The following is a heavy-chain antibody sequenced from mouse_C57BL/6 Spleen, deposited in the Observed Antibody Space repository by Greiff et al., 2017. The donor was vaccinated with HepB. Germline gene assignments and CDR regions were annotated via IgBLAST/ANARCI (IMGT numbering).Heavy chain of an antibody. CDR1: GYTFTSYW. CDR3: ARRAAFITDWYFDV. J-gene: IGHJ1*03. V-gene: IGHV1-55*01. CDR2: IYPGSGST. D-gene: IGHD1-1*01. Sequence: QVQLKQPGAELVKPGASVKMSCKASGYTFTSYWITWVKQRTGQGLEWIGDIYPGSGSTNYNEKFKSKATLTVDTSSSTAYMQLSSLTSEDSAVYYCARRAAFITDWYFDVWGTGTTVTVSS.